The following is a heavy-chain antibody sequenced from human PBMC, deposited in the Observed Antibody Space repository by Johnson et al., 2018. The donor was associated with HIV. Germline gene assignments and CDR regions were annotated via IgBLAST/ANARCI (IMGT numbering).Heavy chain of an antibody. CDR3: ANTYYYGSSGYSGAFDL. J-gene: IGHJ3*01. D-gene: IGHD3-22*01. V-gene: IGHV3-74*01. Sequence: VQLVESWGGLVQPGGSLRLSCVASGFTLSSYWIHWVRRAPGKGLVWVSRINSDGSSTSYADSVKGRFTISRDNAKNTLYLQMNSLRAEDTAVYYCANTYYYGSSGYSGAFDLWGQGAMVTVSS. CDR2: INSDGSST. CDR1: GFTLSSYW.